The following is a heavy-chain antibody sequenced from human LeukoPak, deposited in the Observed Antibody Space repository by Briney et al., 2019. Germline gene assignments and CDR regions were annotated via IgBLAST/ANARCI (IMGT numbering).Heavy chain of an antibody. Sequence: PSETLSLTCTVSGGSISSGGYYWSWIRQHPGKGLEWIGYIYYSGSTYYNPSLKSRVTISVDTSKNQFSLKLSSVTAADTAVYYCARGTWDFRSYYGWGSYLDYWGQGTLVTVSS. CDR2: IYYSGST. CDR1: GGSISSGGYY. D-gene: IGHD3-10*01. J-gene: IGHJ4*02. CDR3: ARGTWDFRSYYGWGSYLDY. V-gene: IGHV4-31*03.